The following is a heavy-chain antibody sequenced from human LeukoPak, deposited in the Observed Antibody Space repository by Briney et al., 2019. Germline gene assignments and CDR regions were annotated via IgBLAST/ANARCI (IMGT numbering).Heavy chain of an antibody. D-gene: IGHD4-17*01. CDR1: GGSISSYY. V-gene: IGHV4-59*01. CDR2: IYYSGST. CDR3: ARGGYGDTFDY. J-gene: IGHJ4*02. Sequence: PSETLSLTCTVSGGSISSYYWSWSRQPPGKGLEWIGYIYYSGSTNYNPSLKSRVTISVDTSKNQFSLKLSSVTAADTAVYYCARGGYGDTFDYWGQGTLVTVSS.